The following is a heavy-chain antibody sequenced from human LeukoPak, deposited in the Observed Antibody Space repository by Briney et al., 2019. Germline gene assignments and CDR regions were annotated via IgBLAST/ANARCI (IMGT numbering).Heavy chain of an antibody. CDR1: GGTFSSYA. D-gene: IGHD5-18*01. V-gene: IGHV7-4-1*02. CDR3: ARDPRAYSYGYLDY. CDR2: INTNTGNP. J-gene: IGHJ4*02. Sequence: ASVKVSCKASGGTFSSYAISWVRQAPGQGLEWMGWINTNTGNPTYAQGFTGRFVFSLDTSVSTAYLQISSLKAEDTAVYYCARDPRAYSYGYLDYWGQGTLVTVSS.